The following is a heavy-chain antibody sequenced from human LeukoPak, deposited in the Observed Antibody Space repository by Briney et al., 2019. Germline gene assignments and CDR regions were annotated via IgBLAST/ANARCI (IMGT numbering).Heavy chain of an antibody. CDR2: INPNSGGT. V-gene: IGHV1-2*02. CDR1: GYIFTDYF. Sequence: ASVKVSCKASGYIFTDYFMHWVRQAPGHGLEWMGWINPNSGGTNYAQKFQGRVTMTRDTSISTAYMELSRLRSDDTAVYYCARAYADGDYGDYIDYWGQGTLVTVSS. D-gene: IGHD4-17*01. CDR3: ARAYADGDYGDYIDY. J-gene: IGHJ4*02.